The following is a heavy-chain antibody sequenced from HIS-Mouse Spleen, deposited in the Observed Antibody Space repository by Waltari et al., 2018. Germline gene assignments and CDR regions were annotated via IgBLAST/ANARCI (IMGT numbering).Heavy chain of an antibody. J-gene: IGHJ5*02. CDR1: GGSISSGGYY. D-gene: IGHD3-3*01. V-gene: IGHV4-31*03. CDR2: IHYSGRP. CDR3: ARSPYYDFWSGYSDNWFDP. Sequence: QVQLQESGPGLVKPSQTLSLTCTVSGGSISSGGYYWSWIRQHPGKGLEWIGYIHYSGRPDDNPYLKSRVTISVDTSKNQFARKLSSVTAADTAVYYCARSPYYDFWSGYSDNWFDPWGQGTLVTVSS.